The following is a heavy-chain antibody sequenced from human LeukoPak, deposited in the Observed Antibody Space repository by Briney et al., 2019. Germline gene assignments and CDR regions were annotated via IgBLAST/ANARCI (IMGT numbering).Heavy chain of an antibody. CDR1: GGTFISYA. V-gene: IGHV1-69*01. CDR2: IIPIFGTA. D-gene: IGHD2-2*01. J-gene: IGHJ6*02. CDR3: VRDCSSTSCYARGYYYYGMDV. Sequence: SVQVSCKASGGTFISYAISWVRQAPGQGLEWMGGIIPIFGTANYAQKFQGRVTITADESTSTAYMELSSLRSDDTAVYYCVRDCSSTSCYARGYYYYGMDVWGQGTTVTVSS.